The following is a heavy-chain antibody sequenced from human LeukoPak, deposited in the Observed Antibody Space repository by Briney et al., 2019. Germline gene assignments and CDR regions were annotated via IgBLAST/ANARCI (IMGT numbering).Heavy chain of an antibody. D-gene: IGHD3-22*01. CDR2: IYYSGST. CDR3: ARGLRNYYDSSGYYIDY. Sequence: PSQTLSLTCTVSGGSISSGGYYWSWIRQHPGKGLEWIGYIYYSGSTYYNPSLKSRVTISVDTSKNQFSLKLSSLTAADTAVYYCARGLRNYYDSSGYYIDYWGQGTLVTVSS. CDR1: GGSISSGGYY. V-gene: IGHV4-31*03. J-gene: IGHJ4*02.